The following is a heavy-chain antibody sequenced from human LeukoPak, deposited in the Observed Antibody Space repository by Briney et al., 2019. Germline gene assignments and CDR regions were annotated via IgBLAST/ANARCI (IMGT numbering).Heavy chain of an antibody. Sequence: GGSLRLSCAASGFTYSSYSMNWVRQAPGKGQERVSSISSSSSYIYYADSVKGRFTISRDNAKNSLYLQMNSLRAEDTAVYYCARGLGSGYFDYWGQGTLVTVSS. V-gene: IGHV3-21*01. J-gene: IGHJ4*02. D-gene: IGHD2-15*01. CDR1: GFTYSSYS. CDR2: ISSSSSYI. CDR3: ARGLGSGYFDY.